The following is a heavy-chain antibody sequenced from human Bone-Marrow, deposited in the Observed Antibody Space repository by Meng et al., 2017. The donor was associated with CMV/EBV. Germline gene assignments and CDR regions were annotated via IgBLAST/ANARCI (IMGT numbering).Heavy chain of an antibody. CDR1: GYTLTKLS. Sequence: ASVKVSCKVSGYTLTKLSMHWVRQAPGQGLEWMGWINPNSGGTNYAQKFQGRVTMTRDTSISTAYMELSRLRSDDTAVYYCARSRPAALPNYYYYGMDVWGQGTTVTVSS. J-gene: IGHJ6*02. CDR2: INPNSGGT. CDR3: ARSRPAALPNYYYYGMDV. D-gene: IGHD2-2*01. V-gene: IGHV1-2*02.